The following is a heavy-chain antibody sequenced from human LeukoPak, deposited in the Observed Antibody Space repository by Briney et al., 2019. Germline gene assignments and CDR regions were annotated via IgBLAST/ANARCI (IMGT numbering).Heavy chain of an antibody. Sequence: GGSLRLSCAASGFTFSSYSMNWVRRAPGKGLEWVSSISSSSSYIYYADSVKGRFTISRDNAKNSLYLQMNSLRAEDTAVYSCARGDYYDILTGLPGLDYWGQGTLVTVSS. CDR3: ARGDYYDILTGLPGLDY. CDR1: GFTFSSYS. J-gene: IGHJ4*02. D-gene: IGHD3-9*01. CDR2: ISSSSSYI. V-gene: IGHV3-21*01.